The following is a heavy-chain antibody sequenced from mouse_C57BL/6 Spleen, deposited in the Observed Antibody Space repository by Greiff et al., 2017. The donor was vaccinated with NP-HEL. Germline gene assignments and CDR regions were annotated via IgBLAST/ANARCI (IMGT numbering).Heavy chain of an antibody. V-gene: IGHV5-17*01. CDR1: GFTFSDYG. CDR2: ISSGSSTI. J-gene: IGHJ4*01. CDR3: AQAPYYYMDY. D-gene: IGHD1-1*01. Sequence: EVKVVESGGGLVKPGGSLKLSCAASGFTFSDYGMHWVRQAPEKGLEWVAYISSGSSTIYYADTVKGRFTISRDNAKNTLFLQMTSLRSEDTAMYYCAQAPYYYMDYWGQGTSVTVSS.